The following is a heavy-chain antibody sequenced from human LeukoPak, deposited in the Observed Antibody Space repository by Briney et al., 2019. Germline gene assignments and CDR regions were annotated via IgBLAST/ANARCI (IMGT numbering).Heavy chain of an antibody. J-gene: IGHJ4*02. D-gene: IGHD3-9*01. Sequence: GGSLRLSCAASGFTFSGYAMNWVRQAPGKGLEWVSSIHRSSSNKYYADSVKGRFTISRDNPKNSLYLQMNNLRAEDRAVYYCAKTNFNYEFLPGYDYFDYWGQGTLVTVSS. CDR3: AKTNFNYEFLPGYDYFDY. CDR1: GFTFSGYA. V-gene: IGHV3-21*01. CDR2: IHRSSSNK.